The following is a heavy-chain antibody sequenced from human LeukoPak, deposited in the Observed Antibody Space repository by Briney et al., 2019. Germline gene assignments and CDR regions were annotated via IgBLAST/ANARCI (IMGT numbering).Heavy chain of an antibody. CDR2: IYYSGST. CDR3: ARRSVQRYYDSSGYFDY. Sequence: SETLSLTCTVSGGSLSSYYWSWIRQPPGKGLEWIGYIYYSGSTNYNPSLKSRVTISVDTSKNQFSLKLSSVTAADTAVYYCARRSVQRYYDSSGYFDYWGQGTLVTVSS. D-gene: IGHD3-22*01. V-gene: IGHV4-59*08. CDR1: GGSLSSYY. J-gene: IGHJ4*02.